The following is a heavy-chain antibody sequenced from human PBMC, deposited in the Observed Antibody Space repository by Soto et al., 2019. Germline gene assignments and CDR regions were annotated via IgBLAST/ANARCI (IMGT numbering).Heavy chain of an antibody. D-gene: IGHD2-2*01. CDR3: ARDHIVVVPAAPALDY. CDR1: GYTFTSYG. V-gene: IGHV1-18*01. Sequence: ASVKVSCKASGYTFTSYGISWVRQAPGQGLEWMGWISAYNGNTNYAQKLQGRVTMTTDTSTSTAYMELRSLRSDDTAVYYCARDHIVVVPAAPALDYWGQGTLVTVS. J-gene: IGHJ4*02. CDR2: ISAYNGNT.